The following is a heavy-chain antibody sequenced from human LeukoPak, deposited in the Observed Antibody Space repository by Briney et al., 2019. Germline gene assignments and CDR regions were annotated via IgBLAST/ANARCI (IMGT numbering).Heavy chain of an antibody. CDR1: GFTLSDFA. Sequence: PGGSLRLSCAASGFTLSDFAIHWVRQAPGKGLEWVASISHDGSNKFYANSMEGRFTVSRDNSKNMVYLQMNSLRPEDTALYYCARDRMSGGGYSSYFDYWGQGAPVTVSS. D-gene: IGHD5-18*01. CDR3: ARDRMSGGGYSSYFDY. J-gene: IGHJ4*02. V-gene: IGHV3-30-3*01. CDR2: ISHDGSNK.